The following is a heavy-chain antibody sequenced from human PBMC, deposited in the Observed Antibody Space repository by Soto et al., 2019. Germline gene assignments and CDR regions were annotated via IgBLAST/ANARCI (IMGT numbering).Heavy chain of an antibody. Sequence: QVPLVQSAAEVKKPGASVKVSCKASGYTFSNYGVSWVRQAPGQGLEWMGWISAKNGDTNFAQRFRGRISMTTDTSTNTVYMELRSLKPDDTAVYYCARDPPETPADYWGQGTLVTVSS. V-gene: IGHV1-18*01. CDR3: ARDPPETPADY. J-gene: IGHJ4*02. CDR1: GYTFSNYG. CDR2: ISAKNGDT.